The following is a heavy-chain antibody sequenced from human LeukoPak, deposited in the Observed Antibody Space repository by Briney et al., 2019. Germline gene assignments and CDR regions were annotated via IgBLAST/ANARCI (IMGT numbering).Heavy chain of an antibody. CDR3: ARETGATGDAFDI. CDR2: IIPILGIA. Sequence: TSVKVSCKASGGTFSSYAISWVRQAPGQGLEWMGRIIPILGIANYAQKFQGRVTITADKSTSTAYMELSSLRSEDTAVYYCARETGATGDAFDIWGQGTMVTVSS. J-gene: IGHJ3*02. CDR1: GGTFSSYA. V-gene: IGHV1-69*04. D-gene: IGHD1-26*01.